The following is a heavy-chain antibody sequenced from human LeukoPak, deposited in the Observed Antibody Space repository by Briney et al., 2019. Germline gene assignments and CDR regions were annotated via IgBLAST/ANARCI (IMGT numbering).Heavy chain of an antibody. Sequence: SETLSLTCAVYGGSFSGYYRSWIRQPPGKGLEWIGEINHSGRTNYNPSLKSRVTISVDTSQNQFSLKLSSVTAADTAVYYCVRIDDYWGQGTLVTVSS. CDR3: VRIDDY. D-gene: IGHD2-15*01. CDR2: INHSGRT. J-gene: IGHJ4*02. V-gene: IGHV4-34*01. CDR1: GGSFSGYY.